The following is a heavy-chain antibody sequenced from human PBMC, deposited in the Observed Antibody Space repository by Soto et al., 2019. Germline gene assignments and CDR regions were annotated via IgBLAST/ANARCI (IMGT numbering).Heavy chain of an antibody. CDR3: ATSTSSSWQNDY. CDR2: IIPIFETA. CDR1: GGTFNTFA. D-gene: IGHD6-13*01. J-gene: IGHJ4*02. Sequence: QVQLEQSGAEVKKPGSSVKVSCKASGGTFNTFAISWVRQAPGQGLEWIGGIIPIFETANYAKRLQARLTITADESTRTAYMELSRLTSDDTAIYFCATSTSSSWQNDYWGLGTLVVVSS. V-gene: IGHV1-69*01.